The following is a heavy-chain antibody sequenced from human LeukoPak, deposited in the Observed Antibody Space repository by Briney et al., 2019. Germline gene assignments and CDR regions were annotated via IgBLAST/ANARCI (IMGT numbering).Heavy chain of an antibody. CDR2: FDPEDGET. J-gene: IGHJ4*02. D-gene: IGHD6-13*01. Sequence: ASVKVSCKVSGYTLTELSMHWVRQAPGKGLEWMGGFDPEDGETIYAQKFQGRVTMTEDTSTDTAYMELSSLRSEDTAAYYCATGGSSSWYFDYWGQGTLVTVSS. CDR3: ATGGSSSWYFDY. CDR1: GYTLTELS. V-gene: IGHV1-24*01.